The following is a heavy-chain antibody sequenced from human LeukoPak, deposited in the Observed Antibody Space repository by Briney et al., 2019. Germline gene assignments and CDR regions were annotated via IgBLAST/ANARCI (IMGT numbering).Heavy chain of an antibody. V-gene: IGHV3-15*01. Sequence: PGGSLRLSCAASGFTFSNAWMSWVRQAPGKGLEWVGRIKSKTDGGTTDYAAPVKGRFTISRDDSKNTLYLQMNSLKTEDTAVYYCTTDYQVVTGPFDYWGQGTLVTVSS. D-gene: IGHD4-23*01. CDR2: IKSKTDGGTT. CDR1: GFTFSNAW. J-gene: IGHJ4*02. CDR3: TTDYQVVTGPFDY.